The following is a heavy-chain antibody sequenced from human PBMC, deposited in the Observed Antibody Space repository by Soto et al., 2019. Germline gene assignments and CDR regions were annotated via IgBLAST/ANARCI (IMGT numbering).Heavy chain of an antibody. Sequence: QVQLAQSGAEVKKPGASVKVSCKASGYTFTSYAIHWVRQAPGQRLEWMGWINAGNGNTKFSQKFQHRVTITTDTSASTAYMELSSLRPEDTAVYYCARDGAVAGDSNFDYWGQGTLVTVSS. CDR1: GYTFTSYA. D-gene: IGHD6-19*01. J-gene: IGHJ4*02. CDR2: INAGNGNT. V-gene: IGHV1-3*01. CDR3: ARDGAVAGDSNFDY.